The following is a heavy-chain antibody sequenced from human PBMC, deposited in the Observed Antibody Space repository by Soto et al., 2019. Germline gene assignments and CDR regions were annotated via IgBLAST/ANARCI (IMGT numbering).Heavy chain of an antibody. CDR1: GGSISSSSYY. CDR2: IYYSGST. J-gene: IGHJ4*02. Sequence: SETLSLTCTVSGGSISSSSYYWGWIRQPPGKGLEWIGSIYYSGSTYYNSSLKSRVTISVDTSKNQFSLKLSSVTAADTAVYYCAGRDVDTAMVYFDYWGQGTLVTVCS. CDR3: AGRDVDTAMVYFDY. D-gene: IGHD5-18*01. V-gene: IGHV4-39*01.